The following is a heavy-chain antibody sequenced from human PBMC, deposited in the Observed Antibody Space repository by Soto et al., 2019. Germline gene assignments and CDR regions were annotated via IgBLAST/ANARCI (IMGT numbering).Heavy chain of an antibody. CDR3: ARGAGTTSEGSLFDY. CDR1: GSTFPSYG. Sequence: QVQLVQSGAEVKKPGASVKVSCKAFGSTFPSYGINWVRQAPGQGLEWMGWVSIHNGNINYVQKFQGRGTMTTDTYTRTAYMELRSLRSDDTAVYYCARGAGTTSEGSLFDYWGQGTLVTVSS. CDR2: VSIHNGNI. D-gene: IGHD1-1*01. V-gene: IGHV1-18*01. J-gene: IGHJ4*02.